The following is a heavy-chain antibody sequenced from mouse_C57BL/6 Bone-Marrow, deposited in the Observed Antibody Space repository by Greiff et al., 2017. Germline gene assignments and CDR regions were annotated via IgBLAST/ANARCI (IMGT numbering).Heavy chain of an antibody. CDR1: GFTFSSYA. D-gene: IGHD1-1*01. V-gene: IGHV5-4*03. CDR3: ARSTVVGAMDY. CDR2: ISDGGSYT. Sequence: EVKVEESGGGLVKPGGSLKLSCAASGFTFSSYAMSWVRQTPEKRLEWVATISDGGSYTYYPDNVKGRFTISRDNAKNNLYLQMSHLKSEDTAMYYCARSTVVGAMDYWGQGTSVTVSS. J-gene: IGHJ4*01.